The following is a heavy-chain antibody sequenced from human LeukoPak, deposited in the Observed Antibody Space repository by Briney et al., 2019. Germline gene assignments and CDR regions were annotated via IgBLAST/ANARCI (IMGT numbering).Heavy chain of an antibody. Sequence: GGSLRLSCAASGFTFSNYGMHWVRQAPGKGLEWVAFIRYDGSNKYYADSVKGRFTISRDNSKNTLYLQMSSLRAEDTAVYYCARDSTYYYDSSGYPPDYWGQGTLVTVSS. CDR3: ARDSTYYYDSSGYPPDY. CDR2: IRYDGSNK. J-gene: IGHJ4*02. CDR1: GFTFSNYG. V-gene: IGHV3-30*02. D-gene: IGHD3-22*01.